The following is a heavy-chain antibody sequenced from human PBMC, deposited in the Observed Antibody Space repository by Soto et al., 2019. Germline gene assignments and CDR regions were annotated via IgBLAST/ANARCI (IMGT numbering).Heavy chain of an antibody. Sequence: SETLSLTCTVSGDPVSSYYWSWIRQPAGKGLEWIGRIYNSGFTNYNPSLKSRLTMSIDTSRNQFSLELTSVTAADTAVYYCARDNLALRNFDYWGQGTLVTVSS. D-gene: IGHD4-17*01. CDR3: ARDNLALRNFDY. V-gene: IGHV4-4*07. CDR1: GDPVSSYY. J-gene: IGHJ4*02. CDR2: IYNSGFT.